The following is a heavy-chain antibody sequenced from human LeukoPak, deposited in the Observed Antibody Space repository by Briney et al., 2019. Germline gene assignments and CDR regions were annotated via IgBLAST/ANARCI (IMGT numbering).Heavy chain of an antibody. CDR1: GFPFSGYA. CDR3: ARDTSHYPRYYYYGMDV. D-gene: IGHD3-16*02. CDR2: ISGSGYST. J-gene: IGHJ6*02. Sequence: GGSLRLSCATSGFPFSGYAMSWVRQAPGKGLEWVSAISGSGYSTYYADSVKGRFTISRDKSKNTLYLQMNSLRAEDTAVYYCARDTSHYPRYYYYGMDVWGQGTTVTVSS. V-gene: IGHV3-23*01.